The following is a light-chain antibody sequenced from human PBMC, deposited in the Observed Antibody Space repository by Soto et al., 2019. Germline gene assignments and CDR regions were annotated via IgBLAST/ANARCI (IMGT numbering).Light chain of an antibody. CDR3: QQLNS. CDR2: AAS. Sequence: DIQLTQSPSFLSASVGDRVTITCRASQGISSYLAWYQQKPGKAPKLLIYAASTLQSGVPSRFSGSGSGTEFTLTISSLQPEDFATYYCQQLNSFGPGTNVDIK. CDR1: QGISSY. J-gene: IGKJ3*01. V-gene: IGKV1-9*01.